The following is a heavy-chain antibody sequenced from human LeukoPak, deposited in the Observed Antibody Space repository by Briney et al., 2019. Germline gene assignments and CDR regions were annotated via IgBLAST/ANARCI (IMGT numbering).Heavy chain of an antibody. CDR3: ARLGQVGATPGAFDI. Sequence: SETLSLTCTVSGGSISSYYWSWIRQPPGKGLEWIGYIYYSGSTNYNPSLKSRVTISVDTSKNQFSLKLSSVTAADTAVYYCARLGQVGATPGAFDIWGQGTTVTVSS. CDR2: IYYSGST. CDR1: GGSISSYY. V-gene: IGHV4-59*01. D-gene: IGHD1-26*01. J-gene: IGHJ3*02.